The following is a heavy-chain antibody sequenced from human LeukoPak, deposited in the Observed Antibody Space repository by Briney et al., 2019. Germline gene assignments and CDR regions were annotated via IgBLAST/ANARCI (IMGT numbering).Heavy chain of an antibody. D-gene: IGHD4-17*01. J-gene: IGHJ4*02. V-gene: IGHV1-46*01. Sequence: ASVKVSCKASGYTFTSYYMHWVRQAPGQGLEWMGIINPSGGSTSYAQKFQGRVTMTRDTSTSTVYMELSSLRSEDTAVYYCVRRLGDGDYVYYFDYWGQGTLVTVSS. CDR2: INPSGGST. CDR1: GYTFTSYY. CDR3: VRRLGDGDYVYYFDY.